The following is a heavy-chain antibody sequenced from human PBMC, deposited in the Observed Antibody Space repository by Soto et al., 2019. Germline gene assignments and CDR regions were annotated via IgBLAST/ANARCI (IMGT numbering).Heavy chain of an antibody. J-gene: IGHJ3*02. D-gene: IGHD3-10*01. Sequence: QVQLVQSGAEVKKPGSSVKVSCKASGGTFSSYAISWVRQAPGQGLEWMGGIIPIFGTANYAQKFQGRVTITADESTSTAYMERSSLRSEDTAVYYCARPHRVPGTLAFDIWGQGTMVTVSS. CDR3: ARPHRVPGTLAFDI. CDR1: GGTFSSYA. CDR2: IIPIFGTA. V-gene: IGHV1-69*01.